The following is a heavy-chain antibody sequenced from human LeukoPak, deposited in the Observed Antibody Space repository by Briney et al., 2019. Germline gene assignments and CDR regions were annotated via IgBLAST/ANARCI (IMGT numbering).Heavy chain of an antibody. D-gene: IGHD3-10*01. J-gene: IGHJ4*02. CDR3: ASTYGSGSYGFDY. V-gene: IGHV3-48*04. CDR2: ISSSSSTI. Sequence: GGSLRLSCAASGFTFSSYSMNWVRQAPGKGLEWVSYISSSSSTIYYADSAKGRFTISRDNAKNSLYLQMNSLRAEDTAVYYCASTYGSGSYGFDYWGQGTLVTVSS. CDR1: GFTFSSYS.